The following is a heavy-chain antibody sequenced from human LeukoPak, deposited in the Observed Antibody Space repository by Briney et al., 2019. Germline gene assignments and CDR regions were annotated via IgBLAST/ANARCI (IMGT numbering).Heavy chain of an antibody. CDR2: IYYSGST. D-gene: IGHD3-10*01. J-gene: IGHJ6*03. CDR3: ARDRSWYMDV. Sequence: TLSLTCAVSGGSISSGGYSWSWIRQPPGKGLEWIGYIYYSGSTYYNPSLKSRVTISVDTSKNQFSLKLRSVTAADTAVYYCARDRSWYMDVWGKGTTVTISS. V-gene: IGHV4-30-4*07. CDR1: GGSISSGGYS.